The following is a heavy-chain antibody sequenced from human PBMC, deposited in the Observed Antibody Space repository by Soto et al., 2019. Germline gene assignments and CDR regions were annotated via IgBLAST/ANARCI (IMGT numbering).Heavy chain of an antibody. V-gene: IGHV3-23*01. Sequence: VQLLESGGGLVQPGGSLRLSCVASGFSFSGYAMSWVRQAPGKGLVWVSSMTATGVSIYYADSVRGRFTISRDNSKNTLYLQMSSLRAEDTATYYCVTHSWNYWGQGTLVTVSS. CDR3: VTHSWNY. J-gene: IGHJ4*02. CDR2: MTATGVSI. D-gene: IGHD1-1*01. CDR1: GFSFSGYA.